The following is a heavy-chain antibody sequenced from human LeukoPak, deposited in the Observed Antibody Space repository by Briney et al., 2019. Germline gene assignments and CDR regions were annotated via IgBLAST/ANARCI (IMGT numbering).Heavy chain of an antibody. CDR1: GGSFSGYY. CDR2: INHSGST. J-gene: IGHJ4*02. Sequence: SETLSLTCAVYGGSFSGYYWSWIRQPPGKGLEWIGEINHSGSTNYNPSLKSRVTISVDTFKNQFSLKLSSVTAADTAVYYCARVVRGVPFDYWGQGTLVTVSS. D-gene: IGHD3-10*01. V-gene: IGHV4-34*01. CDR3: ARVVRGVPFDY.